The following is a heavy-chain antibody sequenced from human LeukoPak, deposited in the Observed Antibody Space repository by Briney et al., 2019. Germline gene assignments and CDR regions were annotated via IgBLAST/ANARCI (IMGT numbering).Heavy chain of an antibody. CDR3: AKDSSGWYFRDNWFDP. V-gene: IGHV3-23*01. J-gene: IGHJ5*02. D-gene: IGHD6-19*01. CDR1: GFTFSSYA. Sequence: GGSLRLSCAASGFTFSSYAMSWVRQAPGKGLEWVSAISGSGGSTYYADSVKGRFTISRDNSKNTLYLQMNSLRAEDTAVYHCAKDSSGWYFRDNWFDPWGQGTLVTVSS. CDR2: ISGSGGST.